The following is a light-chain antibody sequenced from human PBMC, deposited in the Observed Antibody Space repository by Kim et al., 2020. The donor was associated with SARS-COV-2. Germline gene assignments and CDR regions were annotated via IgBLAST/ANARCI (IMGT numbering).Light chain of an antibody. CDR2: GAS. J-gene: IGKJ3*01. V-gene: IGKV3-20*01. CDR1: QSIRSKY. Sequence: EIVLTQSPGTLSLSPGERTTLSCRASQSIRSKYLAWYQQKPGQAPRLLIYGASSRATGIPDRFSGSGSGTDFTLTISRLEPEDFAVYYCQQYGSSPVTFAPGTKVDIK. CDR3: QQYGSSPVT.